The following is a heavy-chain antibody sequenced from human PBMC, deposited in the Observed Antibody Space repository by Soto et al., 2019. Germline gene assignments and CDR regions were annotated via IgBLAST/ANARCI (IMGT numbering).Heavy chain of an antibody. CDR1: GYIFTSYY. CDR3: ARDSTLAY. J-gene: IGHJ4*02. CDR2: TNPSGGDT. V-gene: IGHV1-46*01. Sequence: ASVKVSCKASGYIFTSYYMHWVRQAPGQGLEWMGITNPSGGDTSYAQKFQARVTMTRDTSTSTVYMELSSLRSEDTAVYYCARDSTLAYWGQGTLVTVSS.